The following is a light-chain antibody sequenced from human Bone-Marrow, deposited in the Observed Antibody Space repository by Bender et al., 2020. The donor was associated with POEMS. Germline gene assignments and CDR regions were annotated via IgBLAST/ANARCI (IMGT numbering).Light chain of an antibody. CDR3: QSTDSSGIYVI. Sequence: SYELPQPPSVSVSPGQTARITCSGDALPKQYTYWYQQKPGQAPVLVIFKDNERPSGIPERFSGSSSGTTVTLTISGVQAEDEADYYCQSTDSSGIYVIFGGGTKLTVL. CDR2: KDN. J-gene: IGLJ2*01. V-gene: IGLV3-25*03. CDR1: ALPKQY.